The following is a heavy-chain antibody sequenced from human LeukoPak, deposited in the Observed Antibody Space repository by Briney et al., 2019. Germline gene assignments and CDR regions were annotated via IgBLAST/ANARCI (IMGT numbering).Heavy chain of an antibody. V-gene: IGHV3-30*01. CDR3: ARDQYYYDSSGYRNWFDP. J-gene: IGHJ5*02. D-gene: IGHD3-22*01. Sequence: PTGGSLRLSCAASGFTFSSYAMHWVRQAPGKGLEWVAVISYDGSNKYYADSVKGRFTISRDNSNTTLYLQMNSLRAEDTAVYYCARDQYYYDSSGYRNWFDPWGQGTLVTVSS. CDR2: ISYDGSNK. CDR1: GFTFSSYA.